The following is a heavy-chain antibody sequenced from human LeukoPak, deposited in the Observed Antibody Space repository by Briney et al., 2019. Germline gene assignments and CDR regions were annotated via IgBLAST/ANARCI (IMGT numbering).Heavy chain of an antibody. D-gene: IGHD3-3*01. CDR3: AKSGGHYDFWSDYHPFDY. Sequence: KPSETLLNTCTVSGGSISSYYWSWIRQPAGKGLEWIGRIYTSGSTNYNPSLKSRVTMSVDTSKNQFSLKLSSVTAADTAVYYCAKSGGHYDFWSDYHPFDYWGQGTLVTVSS. CDR1: GGSISSYY. CDR2: IYTSGST. V-gene: IGHV4-4*07. J-gene: IGHJ4*02.